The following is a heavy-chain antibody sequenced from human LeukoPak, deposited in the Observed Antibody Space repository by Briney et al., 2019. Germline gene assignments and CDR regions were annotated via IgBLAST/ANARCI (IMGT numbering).Heavy chain of an antibody. CDR3: ARSLSPLAALFDY. CDR1: GFNYRLNW. Sequence: GWAQRLSCAASGFNYRLNWMTWPRDAPGQGLEWVARIRKPGYDKYYMVSVKGRLTISRDDAKNSLFLQMNSLRDEDTAVYYCARSLSPLAALFDYWGQGTLVTVSS. V-gene: IGHV3-7*01. J-gene: IGHJ4*02. CDR2: IRKPGYDK. D-gene: IGHD6-6*01.